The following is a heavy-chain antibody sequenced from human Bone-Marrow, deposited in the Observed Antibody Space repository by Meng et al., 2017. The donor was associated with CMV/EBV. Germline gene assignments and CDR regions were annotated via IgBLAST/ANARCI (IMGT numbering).Heavy chain of an antibody. CDR3: ARGYNWNHGDSFDL. CDR2: MNHTSGFA. D-gene: IGHD1-14*01. J-gene: IGHJ3*01. V-gene: IGHV1-2*02. Sequence: VKVFSKAAGYRLSDYYIHWLRQAPGQGLEGRGWMNHTSGFANYAQKFQGRVTLSRDTSISTGYMELRRLTSDDTAVYYCARGYNWNHGDSFDLWGQGTLVTLSS. CDR1: GYRLSDYY.